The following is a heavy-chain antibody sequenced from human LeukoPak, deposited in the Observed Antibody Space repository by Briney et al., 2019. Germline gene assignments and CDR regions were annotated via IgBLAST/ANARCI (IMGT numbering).Heavy chain of an antibody. CDR2: INPNSGGT. V-gene: IGHV1-2*02. J-gene: IGHJ5*02. D-gene: IGHD6-13*01. CDR1: GYTFTSYD. CDR3: ARDPRIAATGDDNWFDP. Sequence: ASVKVSCKASGYTFTSYDINWVRQATGQGLEWMGWINPNSGGTDYAQKFQGRVTMTRDTSISTAYMELSRLRSDDTAVYYCARDPRIAATGDDNWFDPWGQGTLVTVSS.